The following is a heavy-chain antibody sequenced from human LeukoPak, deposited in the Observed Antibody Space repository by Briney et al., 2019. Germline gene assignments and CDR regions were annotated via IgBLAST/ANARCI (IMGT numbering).Heavy chain of an antibody. Sequence: SETLSLTCAVYGGSFSGYYWSWIRQPPGKGLEWIGEINHSGSTNYNPSLKSRVTISVDTSKNQFSLKLGPVTAADTAVYYCARGRAVDFDLWGRGTLVTVSS. CDR1: GGSFSGYY. V-gene: IGHV4-34*01. CDR3: ARGRAVDFDL. D-gene: IGHD6-25*01. CDR2: INHSGST. J-gene: IGHJ2*01.